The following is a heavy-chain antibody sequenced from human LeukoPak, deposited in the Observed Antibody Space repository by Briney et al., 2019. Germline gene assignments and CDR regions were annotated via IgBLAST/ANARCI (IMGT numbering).Heavy chain of an antibody. CDR2: ISYDGSNK. D-gene: IGHD3-22*01. CDR3: AKALQYYYDSSGKGGAFDI. V-gene: IGHV3-30*18. CDR1: GFTFSSYG. J-gene: IGHJ3*02. Sequence: PGGSLRLSCAASGFTFSSYGMHWVRQAPGKGLEWVAVISYDGSNKYYADSVKGRFTISRDNSKNTMYLQMNSLRAEDTAVYYCAKALQYYYDSSGKGGAFDIWGQGTMVTVSS.